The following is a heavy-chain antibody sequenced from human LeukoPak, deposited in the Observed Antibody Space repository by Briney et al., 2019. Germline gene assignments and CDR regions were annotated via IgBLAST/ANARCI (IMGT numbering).Heavy chain of an antibody. J-gene: IGHJ6*03. Sequence: GGSLRLSCAASGFTFSSYAMSWVRQAPGKGLEWVSAISGIGGSTSYADSVNGRFTISRDNSKNTLYLQMNSLKAEDTAVYYCAKGKRLRFLEWALPYYMDLWGKGTTVTVSS. V-gene: IGHV3-23*01. CDR3: AKGKRLRFLEWALPYYMDL. CDR2: ISGIGGST. D-gene: IGHD3-3*01. CDR1: GFTFSSYA.